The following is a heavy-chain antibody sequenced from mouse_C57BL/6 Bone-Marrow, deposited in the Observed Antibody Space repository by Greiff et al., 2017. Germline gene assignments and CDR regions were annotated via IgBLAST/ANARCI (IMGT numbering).Heavy chain of an antibody. CDR2: IWSGGST. V-gene: IGHV2-2*01. CDR1: GFSLTSYG. CDR3: ARKGLKRAWFAY. D-gene: IGHD1-3*01. J-gene: IGHJ3*01. Sequence: VQLQQSGPGLVQPSQSLSITCTVSGFSLTSYGVHWVRQSPGKGLEWLGVIWSGGSTDYNAAFIYRLSISKDNSKIHVFFRMNSLQADDTAIYYCARKGLKRAWFAYWGQGTLVTVSA.